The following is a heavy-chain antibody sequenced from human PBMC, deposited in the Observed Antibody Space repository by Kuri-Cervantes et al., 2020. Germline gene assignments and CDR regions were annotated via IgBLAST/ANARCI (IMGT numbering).Heavy chain of an antibody. D-gene: IGHD6-13*01. V-gene: IGHV4-39*07. CDR2: IYYSGTT. J-gene: IGHJ5*02. CDR3: ARQQQQLRLYNWFDP. Sequence: GSLRLSCTVSGGSISSGSHFWSWIRQPPGKGLEWIGSIYYSGTTYYNPSLKSRVTISVDTSKNQFSLKLSSVTAADTAVYYCARQQQQLRLYNWFDPWGQGTLVTVSS. CDR1: GGSISSGSHF.